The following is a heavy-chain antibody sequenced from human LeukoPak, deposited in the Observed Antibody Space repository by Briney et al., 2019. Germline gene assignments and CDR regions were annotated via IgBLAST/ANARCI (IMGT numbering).Heavy chain of an antibody. D-gene: IGHD2-2*02. CDR1: GGSISSYY. V-gene: IGHV4-59*01. CDR3: ARVGYCSSTSCYTGYYYMDV. J-gene: IGHJ6*03. CDR2: IYYSGST. Sequence: PSETLSLTCTVSGGSISSYYWSWIRQPPGKGLGWIGYIYYSGSTNYNPSLKSRVTISVDTSKNQFSLKLSSVTAADTAVYYCARVGYCSSTSCYTGYYYMDVWGKGTTVTVSS.